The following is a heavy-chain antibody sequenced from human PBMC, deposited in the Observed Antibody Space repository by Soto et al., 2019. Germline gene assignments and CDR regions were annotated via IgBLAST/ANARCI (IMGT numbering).Heavy chain of an antibody. CDR3: ARVITMVRGVPEYYFDY. CDR2: INPSGGST. CDR1: GYTFTSYY. J-gene: IGHJ4*02. Sequence: VKVSCKASGYTFTSYYMHWVRQAPGQGLEWMGIINPSGGSTSYAQKFQGRVTMTRDTSTSTVYMELSSLRSEDTAVYYCARVITMVRGVPEYYFDYWGQGTLVTVSS. D-gene: IGHD3-10*01. V-gene: IGHV1-46*03.